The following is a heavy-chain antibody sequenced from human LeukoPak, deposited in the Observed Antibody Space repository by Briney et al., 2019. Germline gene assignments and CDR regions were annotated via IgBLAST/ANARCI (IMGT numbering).Heavy chain of an antibody. D-gene: IGHD3-3*01. V-gene: IGHV3-74*03. CDR1: GFTFSSHW. CDR3: ARDLYDFWSGRKYYFDY. Sequence: GGSLRLSCAASGFTFSSHWMHWVRQDPGKGLVWVSQINPDGSSTTYADSVKGRLTISRDNAKNTLYLQMNSLRDEDTAVYYCARDLYDFWSGRKYYFDYWGQGTLVAVS. J-gene: IGHJ4*02. CDR2: INPDGSST.